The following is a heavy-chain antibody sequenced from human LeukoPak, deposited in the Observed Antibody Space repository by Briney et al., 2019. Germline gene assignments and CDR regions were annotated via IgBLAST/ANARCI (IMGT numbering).Heavy chain of an antibody. Sequence: SETLSLTCTVSGYSISSGYYWGWIRQPPGKGLEWIGSIYHSGSTYYNPSLKSRVTISVDTSKNQFSLKLSSVTAADTAVYYCARGKGIAAPWFDPWGQGTLVTVSS. CDR1: GYSISSGYY. J-gene: IGHJ5*02. CDR2: IYHSGST. V-gene: IGHV4-38-2*02. D-gene: IGHD6-13*01. CDR3: ARGKGIAAPWFDP.